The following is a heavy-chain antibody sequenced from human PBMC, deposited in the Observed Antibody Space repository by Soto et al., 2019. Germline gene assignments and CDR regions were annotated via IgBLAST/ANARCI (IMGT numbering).Heavy chain of an antibody. Sequence: GGSLRLSCAASGFTFSDAWMNWVRQAPGKGLEWVANIKQDGSVKYYVDSVKGRFTISRDNSKNTLYLQMNSLRAEDTAVYYCARHRSQSPLNWFDPWGQGTLVTVSS. V-gene: IGHV3-7*03. J-gene: IGHJ5*02. D-gene: IGHD3-10*01. CDR1: GFTFSDAW. CDR3: ARHRSQSPLNWFDP. CDR2: IKQDGSVK.